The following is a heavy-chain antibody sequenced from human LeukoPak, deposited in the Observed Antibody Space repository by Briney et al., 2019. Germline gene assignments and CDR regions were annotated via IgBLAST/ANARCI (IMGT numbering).Heavy chain of an antibody. V-gene: IGHV4-34*01. CDR2: INHSGST. D-gene: IGHD3-9*01. Sequence: SETLSLTCAVYGGSFSGYYWSWIRQPPGKGLEWIGEINHSGSTNYNPSLKSRVTISVDTSKNQFSLKLSSVTAADTAVYYCARHYDILTGYYRYYYMDVWGKGTTVTVSS. J-gene: IGHJ6*03. CDR3: ARHYDILTGYYRYYYMDV. CDR1: GGSFSGYY.